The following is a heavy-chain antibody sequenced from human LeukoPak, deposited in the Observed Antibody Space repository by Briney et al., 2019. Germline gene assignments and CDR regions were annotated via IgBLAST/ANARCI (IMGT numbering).Heavy chain of an antibody. V-gene: IGHV3-48*04. CDR1: GFTFSSYS. D-gene: IGHD6-19*01. Sequence: GGSLRLSCAASGFTFSSYSMNWVRQAPGKGPEWVSYISSSSSTIYYADSVKGRFTISRDNAKNSLYPQMNSLRAEDTAVYYCARRGQWLVMRTFDYWGQGTLVTVSS. CDR2: ISSSSSTI. J-gene: IGHJ4*02. CDR3: ARRGQWLVMRTFDY.